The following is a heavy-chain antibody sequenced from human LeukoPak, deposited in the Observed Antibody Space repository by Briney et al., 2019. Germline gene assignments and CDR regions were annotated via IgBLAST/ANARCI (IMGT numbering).Heavy chain of an antibody. V-gene: IGHV4-39*07. D-gene: IGHD3-10*01. J-gene: IGHJ5*02. CDR3: ASSHYGSGSYRPPYLFDP. Sequence: PSETLSLTCTVSGGSISSSSYYWGWIRQPPGKGLEWIGSIYYSGSTYYNPSLKSRVTISVDTSKNQFSLKLSSVTAADTAVYYCASSHYGSGSYRPPYLFDPWGQGTLVTVSS. CDR1: GGSISSSSYY. CDR2: IYYSGST.